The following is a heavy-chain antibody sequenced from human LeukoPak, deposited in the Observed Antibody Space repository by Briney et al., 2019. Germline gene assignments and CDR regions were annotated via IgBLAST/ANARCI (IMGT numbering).Heavy chain of an antibody. CDR3: ARDPYSGGYGSYYYYYMDV. CDR1: GFTFSSYG. V-gene: IGHV3-30*02. D-gene: IGHD1-26*01. CDR2: IRYDGSNK. Sequence: GGSLRLSCAASGFTFSSYGMHWVRQAPGKGLDWVAFIRYDGSNKYYVDSVKGRFTISRDNSKNTLYLQMNSLRAEDTAVYYCARDPYSGGYGSYYYYYMDVWGKGTTVTISS. J-gene: IGHJ6*03.